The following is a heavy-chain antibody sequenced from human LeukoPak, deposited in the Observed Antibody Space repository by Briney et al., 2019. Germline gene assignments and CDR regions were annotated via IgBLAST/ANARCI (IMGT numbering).Heavy chain of an antibody. CDR2: IYHSGST. V-gene: IGHV4-38-2*01. CDR3: ARVYYDFWSGYRPGYYFDY. D-gene: IGHD3-3*01. Sequence: KPSETLSLTCAVSGYSISSGYYWGWIRQPPGKGLEWIGSIYHSGSTYYNPSLKSRVTISVDTSKNQFSLKLSSVTAADTAVYYCARVYYDFWSGYRPGYYFDYRGQGTLVTVSS. CDR1: GYSISSGYY. J-gene: IGHJ4*02.